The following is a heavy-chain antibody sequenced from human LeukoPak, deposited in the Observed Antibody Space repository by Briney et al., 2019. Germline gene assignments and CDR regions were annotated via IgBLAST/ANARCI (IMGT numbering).Heavy chain of an antibody. CDR1: GDSVSSNNAI. Sequence: SQTLSLTCAISGDSVSSNNAIWNWIRQSPSRGLEWLGRTYYKSKWYNDYAVSVKSRITINPDTSKNQFSLQLNSVTPEDTAVYYCARSAGGRGGFDYWGQGTLATVSS. J-gene: IGHJ4*02. CDR3: ARSAGGRGGFDY. CDR2: TYYKSKWYN. V-gene: IGHV6-1*01. D-gene: IGHD3-16*01.